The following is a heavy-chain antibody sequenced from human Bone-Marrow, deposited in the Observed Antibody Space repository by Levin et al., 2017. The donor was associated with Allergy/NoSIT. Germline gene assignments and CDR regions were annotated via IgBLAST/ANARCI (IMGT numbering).Heavy chain of an antibody. CDR2: MYSGGTT. D-gene: IGHD2-15*01. J-gene: IGHJ4*02. CDR3: VRYFSRRYCSGGGCYGEVDN. CDR1: GITVSTNY. V-gene: IGHV3-66*01. Sequence: PGGSLRLSCAASGITVSTNYMSWVRQAPGKGLEWLSVMYSGGTTYYTDSVKGRFTISRDNSKNTLYLQMNSLRAEDTAVYYCVRYFSRRYCSGGGCYGEVDNWGQGTLVTVSS.